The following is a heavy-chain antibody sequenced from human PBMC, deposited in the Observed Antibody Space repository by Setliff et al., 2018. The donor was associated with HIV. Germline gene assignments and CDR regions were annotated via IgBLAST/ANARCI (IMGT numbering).Heavy chain of an antibody. Sequence: ASVQVSCTASGYTFTNFGITGVRQVPGQGLEWMGWVNTNNDKTNYAQKFQGRVTMTTDRSTKTAYLDLGSLRPDDTAVYYCARDLYTSGWPNWFDPWGPGTLVTVS. CDR3: ARDLYTSGWPNWFDP. CDR1: GYTFTNFG. J-gene: IGHJ5*02. V-gene: IGHV1-18*01. CDR2: VNTNNDKT. D-gene: IGHD6-19*01.